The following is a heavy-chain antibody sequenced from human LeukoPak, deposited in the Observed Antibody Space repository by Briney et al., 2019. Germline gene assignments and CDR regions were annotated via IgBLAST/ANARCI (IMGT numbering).Heavy chain of an antibody. CDR2: IIPIFGTA. J-gene: IGHJ4*02. D-gene: IGHD4-17*01. CDR1: GGTFSSYA. V-gene: IGHV1-69*05. Sequence: SVKVSCKASGGTFSSYAISWVRQAPGQGLEWKGGIIPIFGTANYAQKFQGRVTITTDESTSTAYMELSSLRSEDTAVYYCARSDYGDYNFDYWGQGTLATVSS. CDR3: ARSDYGDYNFDY.